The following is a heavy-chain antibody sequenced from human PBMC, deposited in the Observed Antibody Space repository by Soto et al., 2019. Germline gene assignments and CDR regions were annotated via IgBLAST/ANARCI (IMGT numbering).Heavy chain of an antibody. CDR2: IIPIFGTA. CDR3: ARVDCSGGSCYLNHDAFDI. Sequence: QVQLVQSGAEVKKPRSSVKVSCKASGGTFSSYAISWVRQAPGQGLEWMGGIIPIFGTANYAQKFQGRVTITADESTSTAYMELSSLRSEDTAVYYCARVDCSGGSCYLNHDAFDIWGQGTMVTVSS. V-gene: IGHV1-69*12. J-gene: IGHJ3*02. CDR1: GGTFSSYA. D-gene: IGHD2-15*01.